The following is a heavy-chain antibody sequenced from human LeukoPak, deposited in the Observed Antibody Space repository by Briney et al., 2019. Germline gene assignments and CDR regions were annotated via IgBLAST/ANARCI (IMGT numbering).Heavy chain of an antibody. CDR1: GYSFTSYW. Sequence: GESLKISCKGSGYSFTSYWIGWVRQMPGKGLEWMGTIYPGDSDTRSSPSFQGQVTISADKSISTAYLQWSSLKASDTAMYYCARHSRVGSTWTHFDYWGRGTLVTVSS. J-gene: IGHJ4*02. CDR2: IYPGDSDT. CDR3: ARHSRVGSTWTHFDY. D-gene: IGHD3/OR15-3a*01. V-gene: IGHV5-51*01.